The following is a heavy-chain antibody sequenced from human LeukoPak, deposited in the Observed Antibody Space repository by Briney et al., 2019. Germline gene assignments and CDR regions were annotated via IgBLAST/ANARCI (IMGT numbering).Heavy chain of an antibody. V-gene: IGHV1-2*06. Sequence: ASVKVSCKASGYTFTGYYMHWVRQAPGQGLEWMGRINPNSGGTNYAQKFQGRVTMTRDTSISTAYMELSRLRSDDTAAYYCARDDTIFDAFDIWGQGTMVTVSS. CDR2: INPNSGGT. CDR3: ARDDTIFDAFDI. J-gene: IGHJ3*02. CDR1: GYTFTGYY. D-gene: IGHD3-9*01.